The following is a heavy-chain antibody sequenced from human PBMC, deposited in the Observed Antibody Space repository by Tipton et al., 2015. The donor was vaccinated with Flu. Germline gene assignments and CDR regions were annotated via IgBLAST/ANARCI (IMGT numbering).Heavy chain of an antibody. V-gene: IGHV4-39*01. D-gene: IGHD3-10*02. CDR2: IYPTGTT. Sequence: GLVKPSETLSLTCTVSSGSIRSTNYLCAWIRQPPGKWLELIGSIYPTGTTYYNPSLKSRVTISVDTSKSQFSLMLKSVTAADTAVYYCARLSYYDVDLKNFYFDYWGQGALVTVSS. CDR1: SGSIRSTNYL. J-gene: IGHJ4*02. CDR3: ARLSYYDVDLKNFYFDY.